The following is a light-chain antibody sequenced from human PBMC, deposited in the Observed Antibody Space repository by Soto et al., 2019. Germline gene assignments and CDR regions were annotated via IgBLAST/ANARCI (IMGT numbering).Light chain of an antibody. V-gene: IGKV1-12*02. CDR2: AAS. CDR1: QDVSYY. Sequence: DIQMTQSPSSMSAFVGDRVTITCRASQDVSYYLAWYQQKPGKAPELLIYAASSLQSGVPSRFSGSGSGTDFTLTISSLQPEDFATYYCQQANSFPSFGQGTRLEIK. CDR3: QQANSFPS. J-gene: IGKJ5*01.